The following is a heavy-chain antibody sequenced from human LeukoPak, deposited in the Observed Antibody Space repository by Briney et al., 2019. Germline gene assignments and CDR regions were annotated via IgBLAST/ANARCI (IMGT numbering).Heavy chain of an antibody. Sequence: SETLCLTCTVSGGSISSYYWSWIRQPPGKGLEWIGYIYYSGSTNYNPSLKSRVTISVDTSKNQFSLKLSSVTAADTAVYYCARTLVFDYWGQGTLVTVSS. D-gene: IGHD3-10*01. J-gene: IGHJ4*01. V-gene: IGHV4-59*01. CDR2: IYYSGST. CDR3: ARTLVFDY. CDR1: GGSISSYY.